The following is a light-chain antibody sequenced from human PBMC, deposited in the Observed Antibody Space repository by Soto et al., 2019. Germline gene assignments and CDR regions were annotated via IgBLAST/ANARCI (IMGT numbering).Light chain of an antibody. CDR3: QQHNDYSAVT. J-gene: IGKJ2*01. V-gene: IGKV1-5*01. CDR1: QNIGSS. Sequence: DIQMTQSPSTLSASVGDSVTITCRARQNIGSSLAWYQHRPGKAPKLLIFDASTLQTGVPSRFSGSGFGTEFTLTITGLQRDDFATYYCQQHNDYSAVTFGQGTKLEIK. CDR2: DAS.